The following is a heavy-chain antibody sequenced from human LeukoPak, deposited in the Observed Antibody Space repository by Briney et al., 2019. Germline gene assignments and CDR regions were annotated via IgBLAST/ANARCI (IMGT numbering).Heavy chain of an antibody. V-gene: IGHV4-59*08. J-gene: IGHJ3*02. D-gene: IGHD3-10*01. CDR1: GGSISGYY. CDR2: IYYSGST. Sequence: PSETLSLTCTVSGGSISGYYWSWIRQPPGKGLEWIGYIYYSGSTNYNPSLKSRVSISVDTSKNQFSLKLSSVTAADTAVYYCASTGSGSYWAFDIWGQGTMVTVSS. CDR3: ASTGSGSYWAFDI.